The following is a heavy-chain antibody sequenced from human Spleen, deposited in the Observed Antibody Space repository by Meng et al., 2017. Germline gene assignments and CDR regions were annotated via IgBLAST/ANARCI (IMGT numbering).Heavy chain of an antibody. CDR1: VFTFDAYA. CDR3: ARDGRCGGARCYSDYYYGMDV. Sequence: GGSLRLSCAASVFTFDAYAMYWVRQAPGEGLEWVAVISYDGTNKYYADSVKGRFTISRDNSKNTLYLQMNSLSADDTAVYYCARDGRCGGARCYSDYYYGMDVWGQGTTVTVSS. CDR2: ISYDGTNK. D-gene: IGHD2-15*01. J-gene: IGHJ6*02. V-gene: IGHV3-30*16.